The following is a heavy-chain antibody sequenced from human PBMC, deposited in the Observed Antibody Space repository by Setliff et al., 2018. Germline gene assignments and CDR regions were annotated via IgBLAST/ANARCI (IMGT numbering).Heavy chain of an antibody. CDR1: GFVFSSYG. Sequence: PGGSLRLSCGASGFVFSSYGLHWVRQAPGKGLEWVAYIHYEGGTAHYADSVKGRFTISRDNAKNSLYLHMNSLRADDTAVYYCVPGRGSWGQGALVTVSS. CDR3: VPGRGS. J-gene: IGHJ5*02. D-gene: IGHD6-25*01. V-gene: IGHV3-30*02. CDR2: IHYEGGTA.